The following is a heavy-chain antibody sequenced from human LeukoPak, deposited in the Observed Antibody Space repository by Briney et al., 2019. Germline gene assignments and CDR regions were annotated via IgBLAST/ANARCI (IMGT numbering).Heavy chain of an antibody. D-gene: IGHD3-22*01. V-gene: IGHV3-23*01. J-gene: IGHJ4*02. CDR1: GFTFSSYA. CDR2: ISGSGGST. CDR3: AKDSRRITMIVVVTPVDY. Sequence: PGGSLRLSCAASGFTFSSYAMSWVRQAPGKGLEWGSAISGSGGSTYYADSVKGRFTISRDNSKNTLYLQMNSLRAEDTAVYYCAKDSRRITMIVVVTPVDYWGQGTLVTVSS.